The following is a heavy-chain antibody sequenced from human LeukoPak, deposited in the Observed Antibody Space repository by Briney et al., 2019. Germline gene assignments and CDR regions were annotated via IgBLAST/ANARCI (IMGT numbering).Heavy chain of an antibody. CDR1: GFTFDDYA. D-gene: IGHD3-3*02. CDR3: AKLAGHFDY. CDR2: ISWNSGSI. Sequence: PGRSLRLSCAASGFTFDDYAMHWVRQAPGKGLEWVSGISWNSGSIGYADSVKGRFTISRDNVKNSLYLQTNSLRAEDTALYYCAKLAGHFDYWGQGTLVTVSS. J-gene: IGHJ4*02. V-gene: IGHV3-9*01.